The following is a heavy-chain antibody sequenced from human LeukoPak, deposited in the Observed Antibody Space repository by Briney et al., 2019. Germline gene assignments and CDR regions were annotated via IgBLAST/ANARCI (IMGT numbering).Heavy chain of an antibody. CDR2: INPHSGGT. CDR3: ARDRNGDGFAYFDY. J-gene: IGHJ4*02. D-gene: IGHD5-24*01. V-gene: IGHV1-2*02. CDR1: GYXFTDYL. Sequence: VASVKVSCKASGYXFTDYLMRWVRQAPGQGLEWMGWINPHSGGTSSAQKFQGRVTMTRDTSISTTYMELSTLRSDDTAVYYCARDRNGDGFAYFDYWGQGTLVTVSS.